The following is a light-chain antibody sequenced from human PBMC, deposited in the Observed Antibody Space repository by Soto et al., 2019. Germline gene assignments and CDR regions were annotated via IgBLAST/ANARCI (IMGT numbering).Light chain of an antibody. J-gene: IGLJ1*01. CDR1: SNNIGVNP. Sequence: QSVLTKPTSGSGTRGQRVTISWSGSSNNIGVNPVNCYQQVQATAPNHLLVGGTLRPSGVPDRFSVSTSRTSASLAITGLQAEDEGEDYCQSYDSTLSARYVFGTGTKVTVL. CDR2: GGT. CDR3: QSYDSTLSARYV. V-gene: IGLV1-40*01.